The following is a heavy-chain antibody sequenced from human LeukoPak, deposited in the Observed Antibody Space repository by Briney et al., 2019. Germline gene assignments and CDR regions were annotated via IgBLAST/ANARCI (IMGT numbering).Heavy chain of an antibody. CDR1: GYSFTSYC. Sequence: GESLKISCKVSGYSFTSYCIGWVRQMPGKGLEWMGIIYPGDSGPTYSPSFQGQVTISVDKSINTAYLQWSSLQASNTAMYYCGMSGDRVPLQDDVFDVWGQGTMVTVST. CDR2: IYPGDSGP. V-gene: IGHV5-51*01. CDR3: GMSGDRVPLQDDVFDV. J-gene: IGHJ3*01. D-gene: IGHD1-26*01.